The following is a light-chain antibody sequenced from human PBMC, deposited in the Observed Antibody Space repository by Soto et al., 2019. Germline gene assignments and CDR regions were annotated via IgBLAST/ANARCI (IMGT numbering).Light chain of an antibody. J-gene: IGKJ5*01. CDR2: TAS. Sequence: DIQLTQSPSSLAPSVGGRGTVFCRVSQGINWYRQKPGKVPKLLIYTASNFQSGVPSRFSGSGSGTDFTLTISSLQPEDVATYSGQQNYNASITFGQGTRLEIK. V-gene: IGKV1-27*01. CDR3: QQNYNASIT. CDR1: QG.